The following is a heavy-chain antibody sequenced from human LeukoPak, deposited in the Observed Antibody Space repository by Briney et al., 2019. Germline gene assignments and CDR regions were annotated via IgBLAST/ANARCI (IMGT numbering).Heavy chain of an antibody. V-gene: IGHV4-30-4*08. CDR3: ARALWSGYPVHDY. J-gene: IGHJ4*02. CDR2: IYYSGST. D-gene: IGHD3-3*01. CDR1: GGSFSGYY. Sequence: KPSETLSLTCAVYGGSFSGYYWSWIRQPPGKGLEWIGYIYYSGSTYYNPSLKSRVTISVDTSKNQFSLKLSSVTAADTAVYYCARALWSGYPVHDYWGQGTLVTVSS.